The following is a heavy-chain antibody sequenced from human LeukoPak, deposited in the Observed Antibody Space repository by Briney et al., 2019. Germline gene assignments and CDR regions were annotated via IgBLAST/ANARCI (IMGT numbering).Heavy chain of an antibody. D-gene: IGHD6-19*01. J-gene: IGHJ4*02. V-gene: IGHV4-34*01. Sequence: SETLSLTCAVYGGSFSGYYWSWIRQPPGKGLEWIGDVDHSGSTNYNPSLKSRVTISVDTSKNQFSLKLSSVTAADTAVYYCATWGIAVAGTFDYWGQGTLVTVST. CDR2: VDHSGST. CDR3: ATWGIAVAGTFDY. CDR1: GGSFSGYY.